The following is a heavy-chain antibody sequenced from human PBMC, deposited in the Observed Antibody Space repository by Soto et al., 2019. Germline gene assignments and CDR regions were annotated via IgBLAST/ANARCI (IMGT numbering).Heavy chain of an antibody. D-gene: IGHD6-13*01. V-gene: IGHV4-61*01. CDR3: AGDQQSPRRLTYYYYGMDV. CDR2: IYYSGST. CDR1: GGSVSSGSYY. J-gene: IGHJ6*02. Sequence: SETLSLTCTVSGGSVSSGSYYWSWIRQPPGKGLEWIGYIYYSGSTNYNHSLKSRVTISVDTSKNQFSLKLSSVTAADTAVYYCAGDQQSPRRLTYYYYGMDVWGQGTTVTVSS.